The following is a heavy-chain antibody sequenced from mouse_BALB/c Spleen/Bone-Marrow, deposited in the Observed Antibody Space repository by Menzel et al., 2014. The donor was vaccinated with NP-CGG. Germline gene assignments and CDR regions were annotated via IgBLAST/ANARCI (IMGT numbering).Heavy chain of an antibody. D-gene: IGHD2-4*01. V-gene: IGHV1S34*01. Sequence: LVKTGASVKISCKASGYSFTGYYMHWVKQSHGKSLEWIGYINRYNGATSYNQRFKGKATFTVDTSSSTAYMQLNSLTSEDSAVYYCARSTMIKYFDVWGAGTTVTVSS. J-gene: IGHJ1*01. CDR1: GYSFTGYY. CDR3: ARSTMIKYFDV. CDR2: INRYNGAT.